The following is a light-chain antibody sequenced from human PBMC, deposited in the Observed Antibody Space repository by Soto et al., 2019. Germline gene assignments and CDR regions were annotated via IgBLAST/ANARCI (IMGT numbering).Light chain of an antibody. Sequence: DIQMTQYPSTLSASVGDRVTITCRASQSISRGLAWYQQKPGKAPNLLIYDVSSLESGVPSRFSGSRSETEFTPTISSLQPDDFATYYCQQYDSYSRTFGKGTKV. V-gene: IGKV1-5*01. J-gene: IGKJ1*01. CDR1: QSISRG. CDR2: DVS. CDR3: QQYDSYSRT.